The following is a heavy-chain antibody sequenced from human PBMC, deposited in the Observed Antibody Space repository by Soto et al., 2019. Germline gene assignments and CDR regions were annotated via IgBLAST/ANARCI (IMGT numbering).Heavy chain of an antibody. V-gene: IGHV3-48*01. CDR1: GFMFSSYG. J-gene: IGHJ4*02. CDR2: ISSSSFSI. Sequence: EVQLVESGGSLVQPGGSLRLSCAASGFMFSSYGLNWVRQAPGKGLEWVSYISSSSFSIYYADSVKGRFTISRDNAKNSVYLQVNSLRAEETAVYFCAKDATVTRPVDYWGQGTLVTVSS. D-gene: IGHD4-17*01. CDR3: AKDATVTRPVDY.